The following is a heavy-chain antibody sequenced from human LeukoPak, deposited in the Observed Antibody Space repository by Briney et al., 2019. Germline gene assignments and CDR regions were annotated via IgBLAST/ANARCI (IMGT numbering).Heavy chain of an antibody. J-gene: IGHJ4*02. CDR1: GGSISSSSYY. Sequence: RSSETLSLTCTVSGGSISSSSYYWSWIRQPPGKGLEWIGYIYYSGSTYYNPSLKSRVTISVDTSKNQFSLKLSSVTAADTAVYYCARDRPYGGNDYWGQGTLVTVSS. CDR3: ARDRPYGGNDY. V-gene: IGHV4-30-4*08. D-gene: IGHD4-23*01. CDR2: IYYSGST.